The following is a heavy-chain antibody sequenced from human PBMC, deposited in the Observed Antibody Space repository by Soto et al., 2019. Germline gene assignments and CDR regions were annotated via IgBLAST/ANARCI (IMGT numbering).Heavy chain of an antibody. Sequence: GESLKISCAASGFTFSSYAMHWVRQAPGKGLEWVAVISYDGSNKYYADSVKGRFTISRDNSKNTLYLQMNSLRAEDTAVYYCARDYKDRSYCGGDCYSSTHTWGQGTLVTVSS. CDR2: ISYDGSNK. J-gene: IGHJ5*02. D-gene: IGHD2-21*02. V-gene: IGHV3-30-3*01. CDR1: GFTFSSYA. CDR3: ARDYKDRSYCGGDCYSSTHT.